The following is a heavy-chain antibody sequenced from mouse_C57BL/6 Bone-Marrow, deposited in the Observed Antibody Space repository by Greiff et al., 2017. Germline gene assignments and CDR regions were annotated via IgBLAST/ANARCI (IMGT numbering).Heavy chain of an antibody. CDR1: GYTFTSYW. D-gene: IGHD1-1*01. CDR3: ERSYYGSSDAMDY. Sequence: VQLQQSGAELVKPGASVKMSCKASGYTFTSYWITWVKQRPGQGLEWIGDIYPGSGSTNYNEKFKSKATLTVDTSSSTAYMQLSSLTSEDSAVYYCERSYYGSSDAMDYWGQGTSVTVSS. J-gene: IGHJ4*01. CDR2: IYPGSGST. V-gene: IGHV1-55*01.